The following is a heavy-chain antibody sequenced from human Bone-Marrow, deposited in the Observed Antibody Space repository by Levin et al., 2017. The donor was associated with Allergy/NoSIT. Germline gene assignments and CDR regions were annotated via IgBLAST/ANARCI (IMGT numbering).Heavy chain of an antibody. CDR1: EFSFSDYW. Sequence: GESLKISCAVSEFSFSDYWMSWVRQAPGKGLEWVAAIKKDGSERYYVDSVKGRFTISRDNAKNSLYLQMDSLRVEDTAVYYCTTYRVPGYWGQGTLVTVSS. V-gene: IGHV3-7*01. D-gene: IGHD5/OR15-5a*01. J-gene: IGHJ4*02. CDR3: TTYRVPGY. CDR2: IKKDGSER.